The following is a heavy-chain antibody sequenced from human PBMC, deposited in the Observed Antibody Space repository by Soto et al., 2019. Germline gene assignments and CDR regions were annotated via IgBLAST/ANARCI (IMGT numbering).Heavy chain of an antibody. CDR2: VNPIDGNT. CDR3: ATSQLLSGSNRGPLDY. V-gene: IGHV1-46*01. J-gene: IGHJ4*02. Sequence: ASVKVSCKASGYTFTSYYMHWVRQAPGQGLEWMGVVNPIDGNTIYTQKFQGRVTMTRDTSTGTVYMELSSLRSEDTAVYSCATSQLLSGSNRGPLDYWGQGTPVTVSS. CDR1: GYTFTSYY. D-gene: IGHD3-22*01.